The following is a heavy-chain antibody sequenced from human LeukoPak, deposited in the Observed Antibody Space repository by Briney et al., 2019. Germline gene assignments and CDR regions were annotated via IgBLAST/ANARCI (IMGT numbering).Heavy chain of an antibody. CDR3: ARDSARGGYGDDYFDY. V-gene: IGHV4-38-2*02. Sequence: SETLSLTCTVSGYSISSGYYWGWIRQPPGKGLEWIGIIYHSGRTDYNPSLKSRVTISEDTSKNQLSLKLSSVTAADTAVYYCARDSARGGYGDDYFDYWGQGTLVTVSS. J-gene: IGHJ4*02. CDR2: IYHSGRT. D-gene: IGHD4-17*01. CDR1: GYSISSGYY.